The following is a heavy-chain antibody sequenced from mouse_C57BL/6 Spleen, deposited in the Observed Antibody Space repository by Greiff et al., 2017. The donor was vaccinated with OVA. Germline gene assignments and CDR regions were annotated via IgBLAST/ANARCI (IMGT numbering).Heavy chain of an antibody. V-gene: IGHV1-47*01. D-gene: IGHD1-1*01. Sequence: QVQLKESGAELVKPGASVKMSCKASGYTFTTYPIEWMKQNHGKSLEWIGNFHPYNDDTKYNEKFKGKATLTVEKSSSTVYLELSLLTSDDSAVYYCARNYYGSSYGYFDVWGTGTTVTVSS. CDR1: GYTFTTYP. CDR2: FHPYNDDT. J-gene: IGHJ1*03. CDR3: ARNYYGSSYGYFDV.